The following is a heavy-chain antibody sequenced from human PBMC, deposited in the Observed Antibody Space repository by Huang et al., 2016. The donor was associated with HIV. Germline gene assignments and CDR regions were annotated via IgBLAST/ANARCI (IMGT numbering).Heavy chain of an antibody. V-gene: IGHV4-34*01. CDR1: GGSFSGYY. J-gene: IGHJ4*02. Sequence: QVQLHQWGAGLLKPSETLSLTCAVYGGSFSGYYWSWIRQPPGKGLEWIGEISHSGNTTYDPSLKSRVTISVDTSKNQFSLKLTSVTAVDTAVYYCATFPVGLWSSHRYWGQGTLVTVSS. CDR2: ISHSGNT. CDR3: ATFPVGLWSSHRY. D-gene: IGHD2-21*01.